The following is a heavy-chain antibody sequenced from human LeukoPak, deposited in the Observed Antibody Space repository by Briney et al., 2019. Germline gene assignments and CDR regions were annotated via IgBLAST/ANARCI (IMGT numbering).Heavy chain of an antibody. J-gene: IGHJ4*02. CDR1: GGSFSGYY. CDR3: ARSNTPGIAVACTGFDY. CDR2: INHSGST. Sequence: SETLSLTCAVYGGSFSGYYWSWIRQPPGKGLEWIGEINHSGSTNYNPSLKSRVTISVDTSKNQFSLKLSSVTAADTAVYYCARSNTPGIAVACTGFDYWGQGTLVTVSS. V-gene: IGHV4-34*01. D-gene: IGHD6-19*01.